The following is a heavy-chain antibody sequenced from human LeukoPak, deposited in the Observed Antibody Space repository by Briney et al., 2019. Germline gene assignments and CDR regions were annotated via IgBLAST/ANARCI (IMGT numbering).Heavy chain of an antibody. CDR3: ARGGYYGSGNDFRFDP. V-gene: IGHV4-59*01. D-gene: IGHD3-10*01. CDR1: GGSINSYY. CDR2: IHYTGST. Sequence: SETLSLTCTVSGGSINSYYWSWIRQPPGKGLECIGYIHYTGSTNYNPSLKSRVTISVDTSKTQFSLKLSSVTAADTAIYYCARGGYYGSGNDFRFDPWGQGTLVTVSS. J-gene: IGHJ5*02.